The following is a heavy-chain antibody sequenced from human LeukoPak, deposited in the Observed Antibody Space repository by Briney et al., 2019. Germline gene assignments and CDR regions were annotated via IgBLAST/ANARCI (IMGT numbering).Heavy chain of an antibody. Sequence: PGGSLRLSRAASGFTVSSNYMSWVRQAPGKGLEWVSVIYSGGSTYYADSVKGRFTISRDNSKNTLYLQMNSLRAEDTAVYYCARDGSGSYYSGWGQGTLVTVSS. CDR3: ARDGSGSYYSG. D-gene: IGHD3-10*01. J-gene: IGHJ4*02. CDR2: IYSGGST. V-gene: IGHV3-66*01. CDR1: GFTVSSNY.